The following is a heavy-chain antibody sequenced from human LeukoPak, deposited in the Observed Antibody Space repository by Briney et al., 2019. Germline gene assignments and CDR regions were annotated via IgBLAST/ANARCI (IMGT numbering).Heavy chain of an antibody. Sequence: PGGSLRLSCAASGFTFRSYAMTWVRQAPGKGLEWVSAISGGGGSIYYADSVKGRFTISRDNSKNALYLQMNSLRAEDTAVYYCAKAYTLHDAFDIWGQGTMVTVSS. D-gene: IGHD2-2*02. CDR2: ISGGGGSI. CDR3: AKAYTLHDAFDI. J-gene: IGHJ3*02. CDR1: GFTFRSYA. V-gene: IGHV3-23*01.